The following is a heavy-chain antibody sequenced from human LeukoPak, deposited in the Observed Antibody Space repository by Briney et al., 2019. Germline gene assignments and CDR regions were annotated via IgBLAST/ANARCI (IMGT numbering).Heavy chain of an antibody. V-gene: IGHV1-18*01. D-gene: IGHD3-22*01. CDR2: FSAYNGNT. CDR3: ARDRGLARASYYDSSGYYYVY. Sequence: ASVKVSCEASGYTFTSYGISCVRQAPGQGREWMGWFSAYNGNTNYAQKLQGRVTMTTDTSTSTAYMELRSLRSDDTAVYYCARDRGLARASYYDSSGYYYVYWGQGTLVTVSS. CDR1: GYTFTSYG. J-gene: IGHJ4*02.